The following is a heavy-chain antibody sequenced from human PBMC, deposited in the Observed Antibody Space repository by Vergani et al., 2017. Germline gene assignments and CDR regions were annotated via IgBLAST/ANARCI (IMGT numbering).Heavy chain of an antibody. Sequence: VQLVESGGGVVQPGTSLRLSCVVSGFALNRHAMYWVRQAPGKGLEWVSAISGSGGSTYYADSVKGRFTISRDNSKNTLYLQMNSLRAEDTAIYYCAKQYFVSGNYLFDYWGQGTLVTVSS. V-gene: IGHV3-23*04. J-gene: IGHJ4*02. CDR2: ISGSGGST. CDR1: GFALNRHA. D-gene: IGHD3-10*01. CDR3: AKQYFVSGNYLFDY.